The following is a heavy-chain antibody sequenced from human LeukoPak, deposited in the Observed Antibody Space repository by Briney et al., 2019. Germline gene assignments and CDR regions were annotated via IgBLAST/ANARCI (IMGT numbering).Heavy chain of an antibody. D-gene: IGHD5-24*01. V-gene: IGHV3-33*01. CDR1: GFTFSSYG. J-gene: IGHJ4*02. CDR2: IWYDGSNK. Sequence: PGGSLRLSCAASGFTFSSYGMHWVRQAPGKGLEWVAVIWYDGSNKYYADSVKGRFTISRDNSKNTLYLQMNSLRAEDTAVYYCATMATRSKHTYYFDYWGQGTLVTVSS. CDR3: ATMATRSKHTYYFDY.